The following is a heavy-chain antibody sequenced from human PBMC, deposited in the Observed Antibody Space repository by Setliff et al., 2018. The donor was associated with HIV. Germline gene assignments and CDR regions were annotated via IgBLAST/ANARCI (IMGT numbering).Heavy chain of an antibody. Sequence: PSETLSLTCTVSDSGTYYWSWIRQPAGKGLEWIGRVSSRGDTNYNPSLKSRATMSVDTSKNQFSLKLTSVTAADTAVYYCAREGGTDRFFDYWGQGTPVTVSS. V-gene: IGHV4-4*07. J-gene: IGHJ4*01. CDR1: DSGTYY. D-gene: IGHD3-16*01. CDR3: AREGGTDRFFDY. CDR2: VSSRGDT.